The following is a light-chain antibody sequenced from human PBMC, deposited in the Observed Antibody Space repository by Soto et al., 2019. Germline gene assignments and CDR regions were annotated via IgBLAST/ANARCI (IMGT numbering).Light chain of an antibody. CDR1: LSVSSSS. V-gene: IGKV3-20*01. CDR2: GSS. Sequence: EIVWTKSPCTLSLSPGERATLSCRARLSVSSSSLAWYQQKPGQAPRLPIYGSSSRATCIPDRFSGSGYGTDCPLTISRLVPEDFAGYYGHENGSTPGFTFDHGTNVDIK. CDR3: HENGSTPGFT. J-gene: IGKJ3*01.